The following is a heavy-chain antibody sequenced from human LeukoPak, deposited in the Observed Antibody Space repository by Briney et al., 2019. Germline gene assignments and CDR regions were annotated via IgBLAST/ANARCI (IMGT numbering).Heavy chain of an antibody. J-gene: IGHJ6*04. CDR2: IYYSGST. CDR3: ARDVWSYYDSSGNVDV. Sequence: SETLSLTCTVSGGSISSYYWSWIRQPPGKGLEWIGYIYYSGSTNYNPSLKSRVTISVDTSKNQFSLKLSSVTAADTAVYYCARDVWSYYDSSGNVDVWGKGTTVTVSS. V-gene: IGHV4-59*01. CDR1: GGSISSYY. D-gene: IGHD3-22*01.